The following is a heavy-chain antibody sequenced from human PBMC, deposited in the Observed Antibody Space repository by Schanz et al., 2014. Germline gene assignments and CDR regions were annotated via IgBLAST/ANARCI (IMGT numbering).Heavy chain of an antibody. CDR1: GVTFSSYA. J-gene: IGHJ5*02. CDR2: INWNGGDT. D-gene: IGHD6-6*01. V-gene: IGHV3-20*01. Sequence: EVQLLESGGTVVQPGGSLRVSCAASGVTFSSYAMSWVRQASGKGLEWVSGINWNGGDTSYADSVKGRFIISRDNAKNSLYLEMNSLRAGDTAFYHCARGSSASLSRVWFDLWGQGTLVTVSS. CDR3: ARGSSASLSRVWFDL.